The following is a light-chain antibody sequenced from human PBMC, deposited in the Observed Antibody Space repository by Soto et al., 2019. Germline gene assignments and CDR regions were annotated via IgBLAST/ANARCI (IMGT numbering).Light chain of an antibody. V-gene: IGKV1-5*03. J-gene: IGKJ1*01. CDR2: KAS. Sequence: DIQMTQSPSTLSSSVGDRVXITCRASQTISSWLAWYQQKPGKAPKLLIYKASTLKSGVPSRFSGTGSGTDFTLTISSLQPEDFATYFCQQAFSAEWTFGQGTKVDIK. CDR3: QQAFSAEWT. CDR1: QTISSW.